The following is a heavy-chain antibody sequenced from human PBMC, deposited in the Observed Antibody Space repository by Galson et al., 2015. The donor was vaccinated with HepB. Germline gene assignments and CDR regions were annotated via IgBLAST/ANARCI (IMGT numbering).Heavy chain of an antibody. Sequence: SVTVSCKASGYTFTSYGISWVRQAPGQGLEWMGWISAYNGNTNYAQKLQGRVTMTTDTSTSTAYMELRSLRSDDTAVYYCAREPPAVQGDGMDVWGQGTTVTVSS. J-gene: IGHJ6*02. CDR1: GYTFTSYG. D-gene: IGHD1-1*01. V-gene: IGHV1-18*01. CDR2: ISAYNGNT. CDR3: AREPPAVQGDGMDV.